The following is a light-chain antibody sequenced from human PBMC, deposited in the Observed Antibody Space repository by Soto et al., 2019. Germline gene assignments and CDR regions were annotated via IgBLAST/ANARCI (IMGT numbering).Light chain of an antibody. Sequence: EIVLTQSPGTLSLSPGERATLSCRASPSVSSSYLAWYQQKPGQAPRLLIYGASSRATGIPDRFSGSGSGTDFTLTISRLEPEDFTVYNCQQYGSSPPYTFGQGTKPEIK. CDR1: PSVSSSY. V-gene: IGKV3-20*01. CDR2: GAS. CDR3: QQYGSSPPYT. J-gene: IGKJ2*01.